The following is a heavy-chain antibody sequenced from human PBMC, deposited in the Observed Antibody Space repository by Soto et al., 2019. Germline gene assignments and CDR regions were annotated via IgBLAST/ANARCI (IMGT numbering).Heavy chain of an antibody. CDR2: ISTSSTYI. Sequence: EVHLVESGGGLVKPGGSLRLSCAASGFTFSSYSMNWVRQAPGKELEWVSSISTSSTYIHYADSMKGRFTISRDNAKNSLYLQMNSLRAEDTAVYYCARDIAPPALPARWFDSWGQGTLVTVSS. CDR1: GFTFSSYS. V-gene: IGHV3-21*01. CDR3: ARDIAPPALPARWFDS. D-gene: IGHD2-2*01. J-gene: IGHJ5*01.